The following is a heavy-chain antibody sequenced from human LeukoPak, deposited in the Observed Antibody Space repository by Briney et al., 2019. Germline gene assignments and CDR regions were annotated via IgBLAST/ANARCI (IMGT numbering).Heavy chain of an antibody. Sequence: PGRSLRLSCAASGFTFSSYEMNWVRQAPGKGREGVGRIKSKTDGGTTDYAATVKGRFTISRDDSKNTLYLQMNSLKNEDTAVYYCTRQRYCSGGSCSDYWGEGTLVTVSS. CDR3: TRQRYCSGGSCSDY. J-gene: IGHJ4*02. CDR2: IKSKTDGGTT. CDR1: GFTFSSYE. D-gene: IGHD2-15*01. V-gene: IGHV3-15*01.